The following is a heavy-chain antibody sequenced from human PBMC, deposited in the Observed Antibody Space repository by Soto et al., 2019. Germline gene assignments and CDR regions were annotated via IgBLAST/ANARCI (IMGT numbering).Heavy chain of an antibody. CDR1: GFTFSSYA. CDR2: ISGSGGST. V-gene: IGHV3-23*01. J-gene: IGHJ4*02. D-gene: IGHD6-13*01. Sequence: PGGSLRLSCAASGFTFSSYAMTWVRQAPGKGLEWVSAISGSGGSTYYADSVKGRFTISRDNSKNTLYLQINSLRAEDTAVYYCAKDTGYSSSWPCLQYWGQGTLVTVSS. CDR3: AKDTGYSSSWPCLQY.